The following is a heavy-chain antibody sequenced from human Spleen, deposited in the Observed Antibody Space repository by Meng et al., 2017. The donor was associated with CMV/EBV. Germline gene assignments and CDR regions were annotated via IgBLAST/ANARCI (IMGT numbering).Heavy chain of an antibody. CDR2: ISSSSSYI. CDR1: GFTFSSYS. D-gene: IGHD3-3*01. CDR3: ARDRIEYYDFWSGYYRLLDYYGMDV. V-gene: IGHV3-21*01. J-gene: IGHJ6*02. Sequence: GGSLRLSCAASGFTFSSYSMNWVRQAPGKGLEWVSSISSSSSYIYYADSVKGRFTISRDNAKNSLYLQMNSLRAEDTAVYYCARDRIEYYDFWSGYYRLLDYYGMDVWGQGTTVTVSS.